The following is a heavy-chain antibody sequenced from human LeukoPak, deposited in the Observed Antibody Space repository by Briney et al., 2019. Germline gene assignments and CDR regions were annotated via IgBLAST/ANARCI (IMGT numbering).Heavy chain of an antibody. CDR2: IYHSGST. V-gene: IGHV4-38-2*01. J-gene: IGHJ5*02. CDR1: GYSISSGYY. CDR3: VRRYRSDWFDP. Sequence: PSETLSLTCAVSGYSISSGYYWGWIRQPPGKGLEWIGSIYHSGSTYYNPSLKSRVTISVDTSKNQFSLKLSSVTAADTAVYYCVRRYRSDWFDPWGQGTLVTVSS. D-gene: IGHD5-12*01.